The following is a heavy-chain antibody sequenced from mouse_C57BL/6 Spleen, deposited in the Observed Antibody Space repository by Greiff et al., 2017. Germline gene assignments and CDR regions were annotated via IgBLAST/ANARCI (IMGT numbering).Heavy chain of an antibody. Sequence: EVQLVESGGGLVQPKGSLTLSCAASGFSFNTYAMNWVRQAPGKGLEWVARIRSKSNNYATYYADSVKDRFTISRDDSESMLYLQMNNLKTEDTAMYYCVRHGNYAKDYWGQGTSVTVSS. D-gene: IGHD1-1*02. J-gene: IGHJ4*01. V-gene: IGHV10-1*01. CDR1: GFSFNTYA. CDR2: IRSKSNNYAT. CDR3: VRHGNYAKDY.